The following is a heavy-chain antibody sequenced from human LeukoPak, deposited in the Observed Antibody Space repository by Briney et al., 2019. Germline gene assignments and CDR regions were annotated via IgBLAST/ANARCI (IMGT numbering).Heavy chain of an antibody. J-gene: IGHJ4*02. D-gene: IGHD6-13*01. Sequence: PSETLSLTCTVSGGSISSYYWSWIRQPPGKGLEWIGYIYYSGSTNYSPSLKSRVTISVDTSKNQFSLKLSSVTAADTAVYYCARARSSWYPYYFDYWGQGTLVTVSS. CDR2: IYYSGST. V-gene: IGHV4-59*01. CDR1: GGSISSYY. CDR3: ARARSSWYPYYFDY.